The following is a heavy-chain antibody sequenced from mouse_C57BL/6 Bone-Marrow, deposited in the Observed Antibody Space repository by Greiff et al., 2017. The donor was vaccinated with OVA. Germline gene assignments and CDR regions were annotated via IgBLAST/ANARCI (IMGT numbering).Heavy chain of an antibody. CDR1: GFNIKNTY. V-gene: IGHV14-3*01. CDR3: ASRYYYGSSRYCYAMDY. Sequence: EVQLQQSVAELVRPGASVKLSCTASGFNIKNTYMHWVKQRPEQGLEWIGRIDPANGNTKYATKFPGKATITADTSSNTAYLQLSSLTSEDTAIYYCASRYYYGSSRYCYAMDYWGQGTSVTVSS. D-gene: IGHD1-1*01. J-gene: IGHJ4*01. CDR2: IDPANGNT.